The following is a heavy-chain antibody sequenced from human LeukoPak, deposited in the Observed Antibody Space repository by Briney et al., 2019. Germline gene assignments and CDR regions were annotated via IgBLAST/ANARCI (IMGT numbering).Heavy chain of an antibody. CDR2: ISTYNGNT. Sequence: ASVKVSCKASGHTFTNNGISWVRQAPGQGLEWMGWISTYNGNTNYAQKLQDRVTMTTDTSTSTAYMELRSLRSDDTAVYYCARDLGYCSSISCQRNWFDPWGQGTLVTVSS. V-gene: IGHV1-18*01. J-gene: IGHJ5*02. CDR1: GHTFTNNG. D-gene: IGHD2-2*01. CDR3: ARDLGYCSSISCQRNWFDP.